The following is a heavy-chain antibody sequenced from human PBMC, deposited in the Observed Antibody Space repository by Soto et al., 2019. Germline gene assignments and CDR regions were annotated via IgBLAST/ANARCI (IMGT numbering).Heavy chain of an antibody. CDR1: GFTFSSYG. J-gene: IGHJ6*02. CDR3: ARDGYYYYYYGMDV. CDR2: IWYDGSNK. V-gene: IGHV3-33*01. Sequence: PGGSLRLSCAASGFTFSSYGMHWVRQAPGKGLEWVAVIWYDGSNKYYADSVKGRFTISRDNSKNTLYLQMNSLRAEDTAVYYCARDGYYYYYYGMDVWGQATTGNVS.